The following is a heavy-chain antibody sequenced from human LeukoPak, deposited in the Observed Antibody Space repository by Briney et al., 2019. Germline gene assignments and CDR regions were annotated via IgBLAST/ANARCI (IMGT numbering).Heavy chain of an antibody. Sequence: GGSLRLSCAASGFTFSSYGMHWVRQAPGKGLEGVAVISYDGSNKYYADSVKGRFTISRDNSKNTLYLQMNSLRAEDTAVYYCAKGIDYGDYDVGGYFDYWGQGTLVTVSS. D-gene: IGHD4-17*01. V-gene: IGHV3-30*18. CDR2: ISYDGSNK. CDR3: AKGIDYGDYDVGGYFDY. J-gene: IGHJ4*02. CDR1: GFTFSSYG.